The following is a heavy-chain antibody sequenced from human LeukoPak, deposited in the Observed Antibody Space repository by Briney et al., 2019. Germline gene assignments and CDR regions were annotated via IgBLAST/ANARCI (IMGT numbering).Heavy chain of an antibody. CDR2: ISSSSSYI. D-gene: IGHD2-15*01. CDR1: GFTFTAYN. V-gene: IGHV3-21*01. CDR3: AIIVVVVAATLPSMDV. Sequence: GGSLRLSCAASGFTFTAYNFNWVRQAPGKGLEWVSSISSSSSYIYYADSVKGRFTISRDNAKNSLYLQMNSLRAEDTAVYYCAIIVVVVAATLPSMDVWGQGTTVTVSS. J-gene: IGHJ6*02.